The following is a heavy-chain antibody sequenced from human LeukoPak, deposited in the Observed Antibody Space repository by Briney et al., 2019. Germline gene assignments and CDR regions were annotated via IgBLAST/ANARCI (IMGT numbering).Heavy chain of an antibody. CDR3: AEPIPAAMSYAFDN. Sequence: SETLSLTCTVSGGSISSGSYYWSWIRQPAGKGLEWIGRIYTSGSTNYNPSLKSRVTISVDTSKNQFSLKLSSVTAADMAVYYLAEPIPAAMSYAFDNWGQGTKVT. CDR1: GGSISSGSYY. CDR2: IYTSGST. V-gene: IGHV4-61*02. J-gene: IGHJ3*02. D-gene: IGHD2-2*01.